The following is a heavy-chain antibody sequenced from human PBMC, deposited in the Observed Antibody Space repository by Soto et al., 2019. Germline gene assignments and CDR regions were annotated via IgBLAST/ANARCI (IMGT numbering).Heavy chain of an antibody. CDR2: IYHSGTT. Sequence: LSLTCAVSGYSIGNTYYWGWIRQPPGKGLEWIGNIYHSGTTYYNPSLESRVTISVDTSNNQFSLKLSSVTAADTAVYYCARAFYGDYAAHYYRMDVWGQGTTVTVFS. CDR1: GYSIGNTYY. CDR3: ARAFYGDYAAHYYRMDV. J-gene: IGHJ6*02. D-gene: IGHD4-17*01. V-gene: IGHV4-38-2*01.